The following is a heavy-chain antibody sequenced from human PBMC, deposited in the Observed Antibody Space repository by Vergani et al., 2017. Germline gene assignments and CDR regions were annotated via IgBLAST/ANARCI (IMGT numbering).Heavy chain of an antibody. J-gene: IGHJ3*01. CDR3: ATVCGSTSSPYWEGAFDV. CDR1: GFTFNSYA. CDR2: FNNNGGGR. Sequence: QLLESGGGLIQPGGSLRLSCAASGFTFNSYAMTWVRQAPGKGLEWVSGFNNNGGGRYFADSVKGRFTISRNNSKNTLYLQMTAQRAEDTVTYYCATVCGSTSSPYWEGAFDVWGHGTMVTVSS. V-gene: IGHV3-23*01. D-gene: IGHD2-2*01.